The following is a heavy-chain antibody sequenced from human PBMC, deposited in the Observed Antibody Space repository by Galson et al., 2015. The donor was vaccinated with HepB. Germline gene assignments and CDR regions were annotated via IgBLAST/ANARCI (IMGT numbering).Heavy chain of an antibody. J-gene: IGHJ4*02. CDR1: GFTFSSYW. D-gene: IGHD4-11*01. CDR2: INSDGSST. V-gene: IGHV3-74*01. CDR3: ARAPRTTNMDY. Sequence: SLRLSCAASGFTFSSYWMHWVRQAPGKGLVWVSRINSDGSSTSYADSVKGRFTISRDNAKNTLYLQMNSLRAEDTAVYYCARAPRTTNMDYWGQGTLVTVSS.